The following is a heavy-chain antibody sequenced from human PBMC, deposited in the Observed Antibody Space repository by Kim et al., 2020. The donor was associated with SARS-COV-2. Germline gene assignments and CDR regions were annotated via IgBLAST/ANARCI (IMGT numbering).Heavy chain of an antibody. CDR3: ARESMDGLDS. V-gene: IGHV1-2*06. D-gene: IGHD2-2*03. CDR1: GYTFADYY. J-gene: IGHJ4*02. Sequence: ASVKVSCKASGYTFADYYIHWVRQAPGQGLEWMGRVNCKNGDTDYAQRFQGRVTVTRDTSISTASMDLTSLRSDDTAVYYCARESMDGLDSWGQGTLVTVSS. CDR2: VNCKNGDT.